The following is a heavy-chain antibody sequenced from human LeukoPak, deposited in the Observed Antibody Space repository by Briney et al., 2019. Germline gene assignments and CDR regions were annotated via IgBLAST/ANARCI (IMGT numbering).Heavy chain of an antibody. D-gene: IGHD3-10*01. CDR3: AMEGTYGSGSYLGV. Sequence: GGSPRLSCAASGFTFSNYWMHWVRQAPGKGLVWVSRINSDGINTSYADSVKGRFTISRDNAKNTLNLQMNSLRAEDTAVYYCAMEGTYGSGSYLGVWGKGTTVTISS. CDR1: GFTFSNYW. CDR2: INSDGINT. J-gene: IGHJ6*04. V-gene: IGHV3-74*01.